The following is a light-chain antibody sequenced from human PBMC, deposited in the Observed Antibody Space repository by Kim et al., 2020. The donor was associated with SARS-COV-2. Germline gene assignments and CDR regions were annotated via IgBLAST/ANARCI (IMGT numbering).Light chain of an antibody. CDR1: QTISTNY. Sequence: SPGERVTLSCRASQTISTNYLAWYQQKPGQAPRLLIYGASSRATGIPDRFSGSGSGTDFTLTISKLEPEDFAVYYCQQYHSSPLTFGGGTKVDIK. CDR3: QQYHSSPLT. CDR2: GAS. V-gene: IGKV3-20*01. J-gene: IGKJ4*01.